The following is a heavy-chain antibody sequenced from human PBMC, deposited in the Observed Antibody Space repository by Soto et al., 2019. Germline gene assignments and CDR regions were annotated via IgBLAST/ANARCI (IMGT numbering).Heavy chain of an antibody. CDR2: INPNSGGT. Sequence: ASVKVSCKASGCTFTGYYMHWVRQAPGQGLEWMGWINPNSGGTNYAQKFQGRVTMTRDTSISTAYMELSRLRSDDTAVYYCASDRTFAASSFDYWGQGTLVTVSS. V-gene: IGHV1-2*02. J-gene: IGHJ4*02. D-gene: IGHD6-13*01. CDR3: ASDRTFAASSFDY. CDR1: GCTFTGYY.